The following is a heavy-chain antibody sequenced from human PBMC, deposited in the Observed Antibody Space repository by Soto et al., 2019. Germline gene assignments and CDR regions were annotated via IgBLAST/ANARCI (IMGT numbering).Heavy chain of an antibody. J-gene: IGHJ4*02. CDR3: ATDFGYDSSGKLDY. V-gene: IGHV1-24*01. D-gene: IGHD3-22*01. Sequence: TSVKVSCKVSGYTLTELSMHWVRQAPGKGLEWMGGFDPEDGETIYAQKFQGRVTMTEDTSTDTAYMELSSLRSEDTAVYYCATDFGYDSSGKLDYWGQGTLVTVSS. CDR2: FDPEDGET. CDR1: GYTLTELS.